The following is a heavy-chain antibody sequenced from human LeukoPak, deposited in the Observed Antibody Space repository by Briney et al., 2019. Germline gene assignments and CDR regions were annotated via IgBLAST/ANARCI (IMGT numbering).Heavy chain of an antibody. CDR1: GDSISSENW. Sequence: PSETLSLTCAVSGDSISSENWWSWARQPPEKGLEWIGEMHHTGRANYNSSFKSRVIISLDKSRNQISLELNSVTAADAAVYHCARGSGYVWDTWGQGTLVTVSS. D-gene: IGHD3-16*01. J-gene: IGHJ4*02. CDR2: MHHTGRA. CDR3: ARGSGYVWDT. V-gene: IGHV4-4*02.